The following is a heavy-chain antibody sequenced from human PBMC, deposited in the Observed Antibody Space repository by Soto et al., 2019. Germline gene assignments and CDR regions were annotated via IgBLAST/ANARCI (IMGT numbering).Heavy chain of an antibody. CDR3: AKEKDYLITMVRGVISYFDY. CDR2: ISYDGSNK. J-gene: IGHJ4*02. Sequence: PGGSLRLSCAASGFTFSSYGMHWVRQAPGKGLEWVAVISYDGSNKYYADSVKGRFTISRDNSKNTLYLQMNSLRAEDTAVYYCAKEKDYLITMVRGVISYFDYWGQGTLVTVSS. D-gene: IGHD3-10*01. V-gene: IGHV3-30*18. CDR1: GFTFSSYG.